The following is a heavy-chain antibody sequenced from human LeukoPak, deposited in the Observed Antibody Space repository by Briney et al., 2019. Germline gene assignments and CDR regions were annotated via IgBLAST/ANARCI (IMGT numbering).Heavy chain of an antibody. J-gene: IGHJ4*02. V-gene: IGHV4-4*07. CDR2: IYTSGST. CDR3: ARENSGSYREFDY. D-gene: IGHD1-26*01. CDR1: GGSISSYY. Sequence: SETLSFTCTVSGGSISSYYWSWIRQPAGKGLEWIGRIYTSGSTNYNASLKSRVSMSVDTFKNQFSLKLSSVTAADTAVFYCARENSGSYREFDYWGQGTLVTVSS.